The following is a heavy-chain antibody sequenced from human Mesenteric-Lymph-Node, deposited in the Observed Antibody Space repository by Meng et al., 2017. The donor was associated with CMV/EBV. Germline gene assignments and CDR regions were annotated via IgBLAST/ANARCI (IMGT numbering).Heavy chain of an antibody. D-gene: IGHD2-2*01. Sequence: GESLKISCAASGFTFSSYGMHWVRQAPGKGLEWVAVIWYDGSNKYYADSVKGRFTISRDNSKNTLYLQMDSLRAEDTAVYYCLTTSSTRLPYYYYGMDVWGQGTTVTVSS. J-gene: IGHJ6*02. CDR2: IWYDGSNK. V-gene: IGHV3-30*02. CDR1: GFTFSSYG. CDR3: LTTSSTRLPYYYYGMDV.